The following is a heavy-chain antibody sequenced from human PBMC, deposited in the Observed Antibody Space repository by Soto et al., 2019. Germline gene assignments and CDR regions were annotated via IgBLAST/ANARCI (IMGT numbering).Heavy chain of an antibody. V-gene: IGHV3-30*18. Sequence: QVQLVESGGGVVQPGRSLRLSCAASGFTFSSYGMHWVRQAPGKGLEWVAVISYDGSNKYYADSVKGRFTISRDNSKNTLYLQMNSLRAEDTAVYYCAKAKMVVVVPAAFDPWGQGTLVTVSS. D-gene: IGHD2-2*01. CDR2: ISYDGSNK. CDR3: AKAKMVVVVPAAFDP. J-gene: IGHJ5*02. CDR1: GFTFSSYG.